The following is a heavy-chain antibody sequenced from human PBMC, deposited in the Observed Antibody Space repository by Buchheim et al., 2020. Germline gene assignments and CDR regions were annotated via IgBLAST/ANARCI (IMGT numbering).Heavy chain of an antibody. D-gene: IGHD3-9*01. CDR1: GFTFSSYG. V-gene: IGHV3-33*01. CDR3: ARPFDILTGYYFDY. J-gene: IGHJ4*02. CDR2: IWYDGSNK. Sequence: QVQLVESGGGVVQPGRSLRLSCAASGFTFSSYGMHWVRQAPGKGLEWVAVIWYDGSNKYYADSVKGRFTISRDNSKNTLYLQMNSLRAEDTAVYYCARPFDILTGYYFDYWGQGTL.